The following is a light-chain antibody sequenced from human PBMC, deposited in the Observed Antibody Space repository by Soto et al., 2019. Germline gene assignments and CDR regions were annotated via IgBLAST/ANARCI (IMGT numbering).Light chain of an antibody. Sequence: EIVMTQSPATLSVSPGERATLSCRASQSVSSKLAWFQQKPGQAPSLLIYGVSTRATGVPVRFSGSGSGTEFTLTVNSLQSEDFAVYYCQQYSNWPHTFGQGTKLEIK. V-gene: IGKV3-15*01. CDR1: QSVSSK. CDR2: GVS. J-gene: IGKJ2*01. CDR3: QQYSNWPHT.